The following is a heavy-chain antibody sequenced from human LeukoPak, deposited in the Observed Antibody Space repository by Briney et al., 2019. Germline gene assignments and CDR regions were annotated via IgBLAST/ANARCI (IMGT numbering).Heavy chain of an antibody. J-gene: IGHJ4*02. CDR2: ISAYNGNT. CDR3: ARRLAAAGTGYFDY. CDR1: GYTFTSYG. Sequence: ASVKVSCKASGYTFTSYGISRVRQAPGQGLEWMGWISAYNGNTNYAQKLQGRVTMTTDTSTSTAYMELRSLRSDDTAVYYCARRLAAAGTGYFDYWGQGTLVTVSS. D-gene: IGHD6-13*01. V-gene: IGHV1-18*01.